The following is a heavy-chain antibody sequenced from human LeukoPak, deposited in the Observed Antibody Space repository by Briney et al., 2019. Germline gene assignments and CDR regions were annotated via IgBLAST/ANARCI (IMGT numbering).Heavy chain of an antibody. D-gene: IGHD3/OR15-3a*01. Sequence: SETLSLTCSVSGASITSYYWSWIRQPAGKGLEWIGLFYTSGSPKYNPSLKSRVTMSVDASKNYFSLRLSSVTAADTAVYYCARAEDSSWFDPWGQGTLVTVSS. J-gene: IGHJ5*02. CDR1: GASITSYY. CDR2: FYTSGSP. CDR3: ARAEDSSWFDP. V-gene: IGHV4-4*07.